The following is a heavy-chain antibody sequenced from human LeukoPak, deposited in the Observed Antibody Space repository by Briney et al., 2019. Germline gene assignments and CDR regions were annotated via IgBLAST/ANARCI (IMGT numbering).Heavy chain of an antibody. V-gene: IGHV3-21*06. CDR2: ISNSSSFI. J-gene: IGHJ4*02. CDR1: GFTFSRYS. CDR3: ASRGATNLSSYFDY. Sequence: GGSLGLSCAASGFTFSRYSMNWVRQAPGKGLEWVSSISNSSSFIYYADSVKGRFTISRDHAKNSLYLQMNSLRAEDTAVYYCASRGATNLSSYFDYRGQGTLVTVSS. D-gene: IGHD1-26*01.